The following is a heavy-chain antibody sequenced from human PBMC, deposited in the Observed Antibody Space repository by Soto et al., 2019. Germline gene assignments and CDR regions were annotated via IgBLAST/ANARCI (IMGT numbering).Heavy chain of an antibody. J-gene: IGHJ6*02. V-gene: IGHV4-59*01. Sequence: SETLSLTCTVSGASISSYYWSWIRQSPGKGLEWIGYIYYSGSTNYNPSLKSRVTISVDTSKNQFSLKLNSVTAADTAVYYCARDLWGYCGADCYPLDVWGQGTTVTVSS. CDR2: IYYSGST. D-gene: IGHD2-21*02. CDR1: GASISSYY. CDR3: ARDLWGYCGADCYPLDV.